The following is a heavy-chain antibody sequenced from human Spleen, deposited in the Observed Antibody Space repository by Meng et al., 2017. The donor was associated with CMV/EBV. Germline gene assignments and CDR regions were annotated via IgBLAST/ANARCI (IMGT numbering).Heavy chain of an antibody. D-gene: IGHD1-1*01. CDR2: TYYSGTT. V-gene: IGHV4-61*05. CDR1: GGSITNSRYY. CDR3: ARAPFTKHYYYYYYGMDV. Sequence: SETLSLTCTVSGGSITNSRYYWGWIRQPPGKGLEWIGSTYYSGTTNYNPSLKSRVTMSVDRSKNQFSLKLNSVTAADTAIYYCARAPFTKHYYYYYYGMDVWGQGTTVTVSS. J-gene: IGHJ6*02.